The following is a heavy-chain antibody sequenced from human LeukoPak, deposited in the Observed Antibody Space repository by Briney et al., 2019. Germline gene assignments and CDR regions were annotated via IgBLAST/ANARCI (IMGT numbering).Heavy chain of an antibody. Sequence: PGGSLRLSCAASGFTFSSYAMHWVRQAPGKGLEWVAVISYDGSNKYYADSVKGRFTISRDNSKNTLYLQMNSLRAEDTAVYYCARDQGYFVSNWYFDLWGRGTLVTVSS. D-gene: IGHD5-18*01. CDR2: ISYDGSNK. J-gene: IGHJ2*01. CDR1: GFTFSSYA. CDR3: ARDQGYFVSNWYFDL. V-gene: IGHV3-30*14.